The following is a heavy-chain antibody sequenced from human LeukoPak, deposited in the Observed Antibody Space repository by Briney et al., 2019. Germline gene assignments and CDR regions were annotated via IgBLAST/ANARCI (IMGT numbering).Heavy chain of an antibody. D-gene: IGHD3-10*01. Sequence: GGSLRLSCAASGFTFSSYSMNWVRQAPGKGLEWVSSISSSSSYIYYADSVKGRFTISRDNAKNSLYLQMNSLRAEDTAVYYCARVHNYYGFMDVWGKGTTVTVSS. J-gene: IGHJ6*04. CDR3: ARVHNYYGFMDV. CDR1: GFTFSSYS. V-gene: IGHV3-21*01. CDR2: ISSSSSYI.